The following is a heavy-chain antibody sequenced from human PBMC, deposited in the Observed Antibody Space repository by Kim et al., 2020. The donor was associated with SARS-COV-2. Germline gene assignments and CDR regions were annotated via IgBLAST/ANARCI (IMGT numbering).Heavy chain of an antibody. V-gene: IGHV4-39*07. D-gene: IGHD3-22*01. CDR3: ARGGLYYYDSSGYFSDAFDI. CDR1: GGSISSSSYY. J-gene: IGHJ3*02. CDR2: IYYSGST. Sequence: SETLSLTCTVSGGSISSSSYYWGWIRQPPGKGLERIGRIYYSGSTYYNPSLKSRVTISVDTSKNQFSLKLSSVTAADTAVYYCARGGLYYYDSSGYFSDAFDIWGQGTMVNVSS.